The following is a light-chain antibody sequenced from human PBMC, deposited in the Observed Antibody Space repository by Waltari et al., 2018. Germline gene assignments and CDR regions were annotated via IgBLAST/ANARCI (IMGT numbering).Light chain of an antibody. CDR3: LQHNSYPLT. CDR1: QGIGNY. CDR2: AAT. J-gene: IGKJ4*01. Sequence: DIQLTQPPSSLSASVGDLFTITCRASQGIGNYLNWFQQKPGKAPKLLIYAATTLQSGVPSRFSGSGSGTEFTLTINSLQPEDFATYYCLQHNSYPLTFGGGTKVEIK. V-gene: IGKV1-17*01.